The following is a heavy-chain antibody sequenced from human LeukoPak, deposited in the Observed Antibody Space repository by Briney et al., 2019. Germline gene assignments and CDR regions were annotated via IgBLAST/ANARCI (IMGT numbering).Heavy chain of an antibody. J-gene: IGHJ4*02. D-gene: IGHD6-6*01. CDR1: GGTFSSYA. CDR3: AKDHRSGAAPDY. CDR2: IIPIFGTA. V-gene: IGHV1-69*13. Sequence: SVKVSCKASGGTFSSYAISWVRQAPGQGLEWMGGIIPIFGTANYAQKFQGRVTITADESTSTAYMELSSLRSEDTAVYYCAKDHRSGAAPDYWGQGTLVTVSS.